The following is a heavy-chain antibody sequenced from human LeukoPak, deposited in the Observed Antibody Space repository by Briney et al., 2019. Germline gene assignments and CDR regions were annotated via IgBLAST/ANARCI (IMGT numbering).Heavy chain of an antibody. Sequence: GGSLRLSCAASGFTVSSNYMSWVRQAPGKGLEWVSDIYSGGSTYYADSVKGRFTISRDNSKNTLYLQMNSLRAEDTAVYYCARDSAQVVVVPAGTLDPWGQGTLVTVSS. J-gene: IGHJ5*02. V-gene: IGHV3-53*01. CDR3: ARDSAQVVVVPAGTLDP. CDR1: GFTVSSNY. CDR2: IYSGGST. D-gene: IGHD2-2*01.